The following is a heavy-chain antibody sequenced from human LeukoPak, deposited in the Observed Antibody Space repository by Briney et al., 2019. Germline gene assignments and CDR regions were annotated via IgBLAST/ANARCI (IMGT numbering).Heavy chain of an antibody. J-gene: IGHJ6*03. V-gene: IGHV1-18*01. D-gene: IGHD2-2*01. CDR2: ISAYNGNT. CDR3: ARDGLVVPAAKNYYYYYMDV. Sequence: GASVKVSCKASGYTFTSYGISWVRQAPGQGLEWMGWISAYNGNTNYAQKLQGGVTMTTDTSTSTAYMELRSLRSDDTAVYYCARDGLVVPAAKNYYYYYMDVWGKGTTVTVSS. CDR1: GYTFTSYG.